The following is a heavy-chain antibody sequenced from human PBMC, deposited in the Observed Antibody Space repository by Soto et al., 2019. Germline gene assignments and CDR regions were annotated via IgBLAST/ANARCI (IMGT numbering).Heavy chain of an antibody. J-gene: IGHJ4*02. V-gene: IGHV1-69*02. CDR1: GGTFSSYT. CDR3: ARTPYCSSTSCYYFDY. CDR2: IIPILGIA. Sequence: SVKVSCKASGGTFSSYTISWVRQAPGRGLEWMGRIIPILGIANYAQKFRGRVTITADKSTSTAYMELSSLRSEDTAVYYCARTPYCSSTSCYYFDYWGQGTLVTVSS. D-gene: IGHD2-2*01.